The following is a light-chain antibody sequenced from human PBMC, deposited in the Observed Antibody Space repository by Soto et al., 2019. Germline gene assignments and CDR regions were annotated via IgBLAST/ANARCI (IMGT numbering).Light chain of an antibody. V-gene: IGKV3-15*01. CDR1: QSVSSN. Sequence: EIVMTQSPATLSVSPGERATLSCRASQSVSSNLAWYQRKPGQAPRLLIYGASTRATGIPARSSGSGSGTEFSFTISSLQSEDFAVYYCQQYNKWPPYTFGQGTKLEIK. CDR3: QQYNKWPPYT. J-gene: IGKJ2*01. CDR2: GAS.